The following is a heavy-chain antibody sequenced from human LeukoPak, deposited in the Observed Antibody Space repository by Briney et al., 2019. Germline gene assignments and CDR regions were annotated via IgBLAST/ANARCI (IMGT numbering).Heavy chain of an antibody. CDR1: GFTFSSYR. CDR2: INSDGSST. CDR3: ARGLSGSSSPLYPFDS. J-gene: IGHJ4*02. Sequence: GGSLRLSCAASGFTFSSYRRHWVRQAPGKGLVWVSRINSDGSSTIYADSVKGRFTISRDNAKNTLYLQMNSLRAEDTAVYYCARGLSGSSSPLYPFDSWGQGALVTVSS. D-gene: IGHD6-6*01. V-gene: IGHV3-74*01.